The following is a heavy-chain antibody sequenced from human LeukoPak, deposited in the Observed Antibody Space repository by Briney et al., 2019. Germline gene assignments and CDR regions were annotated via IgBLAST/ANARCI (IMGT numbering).Heavy chain of an antibody. CDR3: ARNNYDFWSGYYIDY. D-gene: IGHD3-3*01. V-gene: IGHV4-34*01. CDR2: INHSGST. Sequence: SETLSLTCAVYGGSFSGYYWSWIRQPPGKGLEWIGEINHSGSTNYNPSLKSRVTISVDTSKNQFSLKLSSVTAADTAVYYCARNNYDFWSGYYIDYWGQGTLVTVSS. J-gene: IGHJ4*02. CDR1: GGSFSGYY.